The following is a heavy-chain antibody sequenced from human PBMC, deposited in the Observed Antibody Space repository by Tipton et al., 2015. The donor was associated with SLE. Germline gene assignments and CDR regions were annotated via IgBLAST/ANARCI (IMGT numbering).Heavy chain of an antibody. D-gene: IGHD4-17*01. J-gene: IGHJ4*02. V-gene: IGHV1-18*01. CDR2: ISLYRGNT. CDR3: ARGAHYGDYTG. CDR1: GYTFSSYG. Sequence: QSGPEVKKPGASVKVSCKASGYTFSSYGISWVRQAPGQGLEWMGWISLYRGNTKYAQKFQGRVRITADTSTTTAYMDLRSLRSDDTAVYYCARGAHYGDYTGWGQGTLVTVSS.